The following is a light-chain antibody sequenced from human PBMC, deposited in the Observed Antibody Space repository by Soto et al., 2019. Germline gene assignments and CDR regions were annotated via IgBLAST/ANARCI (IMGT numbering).Light chain of an antibody. CDR1: QTISSW. V-gene: IGKV1-5*03. CDR2: KAS. J-gene: IGKJ1*01. Sequence: DIQITQCPSTLSGSVGDRVTITCRASQTISSWLAWYQQKPGKAPKLLIYKASTLKSGVPSRFSGSGSGTEFTLTISSLQPDDFSTYYCQHYNSYSEAVGQGTMVDIK. CDR3: QHYNSYSEA.